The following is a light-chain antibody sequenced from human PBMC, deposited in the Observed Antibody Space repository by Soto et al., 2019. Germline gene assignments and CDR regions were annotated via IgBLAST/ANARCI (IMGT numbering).Light chain of an antibody. J-gene: IGKJ5*01. CDR2: ASS. V-gene: IGKV3-15*01. CDR1: QSIGSN. CDR3: QQYGRSLIT. Sequence: EIVMTQSPATLSVSPGERATLSCRASQSIGSNLAWYQQKPGQAPRLVIYASSIRASDFPARLSGSGSGTEFTLTLSGLQSDDFAVYYCQQYGRSLITFGQGTRLEIK.